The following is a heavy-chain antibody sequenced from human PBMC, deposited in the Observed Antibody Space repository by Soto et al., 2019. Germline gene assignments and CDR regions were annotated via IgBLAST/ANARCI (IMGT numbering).Heavy chain of an antibody. CDR2: ISGSGGST. V-gene: IGHV3-23*01. D-gene: IGHD3-10*01. CDR3: ANALSNYGSGHWHYYYYYMDV. CDR1: GFTFSSYA. J-gene: IGHJ6*03. Sequence: GGSLRLSCAASGFTFSSYAMSWVRQAPGKGLEWVSAISGSGGSTYYADSVKGRFTISRDNSKNTLYLQMNSLRAEDTAVYYCANALSNYGSGHWHYYYYYMDVWGKGTTVTVSS.